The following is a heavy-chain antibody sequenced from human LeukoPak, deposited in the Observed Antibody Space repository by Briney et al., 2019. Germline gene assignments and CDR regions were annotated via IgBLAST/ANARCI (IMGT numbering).Heavy chain of an antibody. CDR3: ARALVGGMRLDY. CDR2: IYSGGTT. J-gene: IGHJ4*02. V-gene: IGHV3-53*01. D-gene: IGHD1-26*01. Sequence: GGSLRLSCAASGFTFDDYAMHWVRQAPGKGLEWVSVIYSGGTTYYADSVKGRFTISRDNSKNTLYLQMISLRADDTAVYYCARALVGGMRLDYWGQGTLVTVSS. CDR1: GFTFDDYA.